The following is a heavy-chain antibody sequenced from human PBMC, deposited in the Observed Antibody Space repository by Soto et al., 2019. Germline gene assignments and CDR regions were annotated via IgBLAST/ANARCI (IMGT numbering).Heavy chain of an antibody. CDR2: IYYSGST. J-gene: IGHJ6*02. D-gene: IGHD3-16*02. V-gene: IGHV4-31*03. CDR3: ARGEGGYVWASYRPYYYYGMDV. CDR1: GGSISSGGYY. Sequence: QVQLQESGPGLVKPSQTLSLTCTVSGGSISSGGYYWSWIRQHPGKGLEWIGYIYYSGSTYYNPSLERRVNISGDKAKVQFTLELSSVTAAGTGVWYWARGEGGYVWASYRPYYYYGMDVWGQGTTVTVSS.